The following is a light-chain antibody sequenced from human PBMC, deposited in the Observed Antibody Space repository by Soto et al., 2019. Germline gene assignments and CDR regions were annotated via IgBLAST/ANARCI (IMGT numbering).Light chain of an antibody. CDR2: GAS. V-gene: IGKV3-20*01. CDR1: QSIGRSY. J-gene: IGKJ2*01. CDR3: QQYGGSPPFT. Sequence: VLTQSPGTLSLSPGERATISCRASQSIGRSYLAWYPHKPGQAPRLLIYGASSRATGISHRFSGSGSGTDFTLTISRLEPEDCGVYYCQQYGGSPPFTFGQGTSLEIK.